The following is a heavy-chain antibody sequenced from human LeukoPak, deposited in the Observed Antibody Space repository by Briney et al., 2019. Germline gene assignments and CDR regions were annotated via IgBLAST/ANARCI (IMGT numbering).Heavy chain of an antibody. D-gene: IGHD3-10*01. J-gene: IGHJ5*02. CDR2: IWGGRSNK. Sequence: RSLRLSCAGSGFTFRCFGIHWVRQAPGKGLEWVAFIWGGRSNKYYADSVKGRFTISRDNAKNSLYLQMNSLRAEDTAVYYCARDEGGSGSYYPTYNWFDPWGQGTLVTVSS. CDR3: ARDEGGSGSYYPTYNWFDP. CDR1: GFTFRCFG. V-gene: IGHV3-33*08.